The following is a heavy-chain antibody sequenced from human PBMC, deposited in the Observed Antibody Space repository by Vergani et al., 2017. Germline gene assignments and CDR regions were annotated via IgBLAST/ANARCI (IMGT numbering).Heavy chain of an antibody. CDR1: GFTFSSYA. J-gene: IGHJ4*02. CDR3: AKDSVVARPSGCYY. Sequence: EVQLLESGGGLVQPGGSLRLSCAASGFTFSSYAMSWVRQAPGKGLEWVSAISGSGGSTSDADSGKGRFTIARDNSKNTLYLQMNSRRAEDTAVYYCAKDSVVARPSGCYYWGQGTLVTVSS. V-gene: IGHV3-23*01. CDR2: ISGSGGST. D-gene: IGHD3-22*01.